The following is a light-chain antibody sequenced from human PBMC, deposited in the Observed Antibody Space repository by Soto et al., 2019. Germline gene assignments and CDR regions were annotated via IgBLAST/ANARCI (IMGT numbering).Light chain of an antibody. CDR1: QSVSSRN. Sequence: EIVLTQSPGTLSLSPGVRATLSCRASQSVSSRNLAWYQQKPGQAPRLLIYGASSRASGTPDRFSGSGSGTDFTLTINRLEPEDFAVYSCQQYGSPPWTFGQGTKVEIK. CDR2: GAS. CDR3: QQYGSPPWT. J-gene: IGKJ1*01. V-gene: IGKV3-20*01.